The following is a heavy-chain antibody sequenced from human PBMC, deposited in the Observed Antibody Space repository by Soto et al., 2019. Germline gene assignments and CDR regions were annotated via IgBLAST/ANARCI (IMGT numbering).Heavy chain of an antibody. Sequence: GPTLVNPTQTLTLTCTFSGFSLSTSGMCVSWIRQPPGKALEWLARIDWDDDKYYSTSLKTRLTISKDTSKNQVVLTMTNMDPVDTATYYCARILSGSYGEGIYYYYYGMDVWGQGTTVTVSS. V-gene: IGHV2-70*11. J-gene: IGHJ6*02. CDR3: ARILSGSYGEGIYYYYYGMDV. CDR1: GFSLSTSGMC. CDR2: IDWDDDK. D-gene: IGHD1-26*01.